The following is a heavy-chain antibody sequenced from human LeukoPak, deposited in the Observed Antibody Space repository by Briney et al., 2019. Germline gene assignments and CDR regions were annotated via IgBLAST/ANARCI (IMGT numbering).Heavy chain of an antibody. CDR1: GFTFSSYG. Sequence: GGSLRLSCAASGFTFSSYGMHWVRQAPGKGLEWVAVIKYDGSNKYYADSVKGRFTISRDNSKNTLNMQMNSLRTEDTAVYYCAKDVRAVGAVAAYYFDYWGQGTLVTVSS. D-gene: IGHD6-19*01. V-gene: IGHV3-30*18. J-gene: IGHJ4*02. CDR3: AKDVRAVGAVAAYYFDY. CDR2: IKYDGSNK.